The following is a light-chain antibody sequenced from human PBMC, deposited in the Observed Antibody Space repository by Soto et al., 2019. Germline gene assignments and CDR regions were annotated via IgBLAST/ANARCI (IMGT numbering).Light chain of an antibody. Sequence: DIHMTQSPSAMSAALGDRVTITFRASQGIDNYLAWFQQKPGKVPQRLIYAASTLQSGVPSRFSGSGSGTEFTLTISSLQPEDFATYYCLQHNSYPLTFGGGTKV. J-gene: IGKJ4*01. V-gene: IGKV1-17*03. CDR3: LQHNSYPLT. CDR1: QGIDNY. CDR2: AAS.